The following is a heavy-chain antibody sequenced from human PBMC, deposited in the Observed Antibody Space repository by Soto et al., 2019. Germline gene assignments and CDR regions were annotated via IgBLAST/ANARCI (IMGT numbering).Heavy chain of an antibody. CDR2: MYYSGNT. Sequence: QVQLQESGPGLVKPSENLSLTCTVSGASIKSYYWSWMRQFPGKGLEWFGNMYYSGNTNYNPSLQSRVTRSVDTAKNPFSLKLTSVTAADTAVYYFAAAYDYWGQGPLVTVSS. D-gene: IGHD2-15*01. V-gene: IGHV4-59*01. CDR3: AAAYDY. CDR1: GASIKSYY. J-gene: IGHJ4*02.